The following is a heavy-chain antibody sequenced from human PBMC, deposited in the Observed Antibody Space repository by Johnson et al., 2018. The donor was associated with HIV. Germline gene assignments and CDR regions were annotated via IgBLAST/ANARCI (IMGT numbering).Heavy chain of an antibody. J-gene: IGHJ3*02. V-gene: IGHV3-30*02. CDR3: ARVRGLIAFDI. D-gene: IGHD3-22*01. CDR1: GFRFDNYD. Sequence: QVQLVESGGGVVRPGGSLRLSCAASGFRFDNYDMTWVRRAPGKGLEWVAFIRYYGSKKDYGDSVKGRFTISRDNSKNTLYLQMNSLRAEVTAVYYCARVRGLIAFDIWGQGTMVTVSS. CDR2: IRYYGSKK.